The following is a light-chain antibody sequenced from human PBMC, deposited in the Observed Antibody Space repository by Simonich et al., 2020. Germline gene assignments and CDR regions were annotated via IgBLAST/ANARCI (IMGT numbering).Light chain of an antibody. CDR2: DVS. CDR1: SSDVGGYNY. CDR3: SSYTSSSIVV. V-gene: IGLV2-14*01. Sequence: QSALTQPASVSGSPGQSITISCTGTSSDVGGYNYVSWYQQHPGKAPKLIISDVSKRPSGVSNRFSGSKSGNTASLTISGLQAEDEADYYCSSYTSSSIVVFGGGTKLTVL. J-gene: IGLJ2*01.